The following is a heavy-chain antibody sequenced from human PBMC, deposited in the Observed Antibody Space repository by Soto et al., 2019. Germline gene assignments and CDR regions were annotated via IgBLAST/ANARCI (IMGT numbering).Heavy chain of an antibody. D-gene: IGHD3-22*01. CDR3: ARHDMGTDYYDSSGSFDY. V-gene: IGHV4-39*01. CDR1: GGSISSSSYY. Sequence: PSETLSLTCTVSGGSISSSSYYWGWIRQPPGKGLEWIGSIYYSGSTYYNPSLKSRVTISVDTSKNQFSLKLSSVTAADTAVYYCARHDMGTDYYDSSGSFDYWGQGTLVTVSS. CDR2: IYYSGST. J-gene: IGHJ4*02.